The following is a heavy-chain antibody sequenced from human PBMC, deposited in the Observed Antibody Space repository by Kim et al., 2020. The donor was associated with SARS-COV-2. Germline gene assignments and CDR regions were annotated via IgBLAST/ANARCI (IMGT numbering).Heavy chain of an antibody. CDR2: IYYTGST. CDR1: GGSISSSSYY. CDR3: ARKSNFDWLFYSHTDYGMSV. D-gene: IGHD3-9*01. V-gene: IGHV4-39*01. Sequence: SETLSLTCTVSGGSISSSSYYWGWIRQPPGKGLEWIGSIYYTGSTYYNPSLKSRVTISVDTSKNQFSLKLSSVTAADTAVYYCARKSNFDWLFYSHTDYGMSVWGAATTVTLSP. J-gene: IGHJ6*04.